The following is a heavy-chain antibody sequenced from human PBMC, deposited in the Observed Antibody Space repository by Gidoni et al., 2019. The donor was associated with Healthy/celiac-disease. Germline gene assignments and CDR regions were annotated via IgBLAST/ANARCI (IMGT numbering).Heavy chain of an antibody. CDR1: GGTFSSYA. D-gene: IGHD1-26*01. Sequence: QVQLVQSGAEVKKPGSSVKVSCKASGGTFSSYAISWVRQAPGQGLEWMGRIIPILGIANYAQKFQGRVTITADKSTSTAYMELSSLRSEDTAVYYCAREVGATRRIDYWGQGTLVTVSS. CDR3: AREVGATRRIDY. CDR2: IIPILGIA. J-gene: IGHJ4*02. V-gene: IGHV1-69*04.